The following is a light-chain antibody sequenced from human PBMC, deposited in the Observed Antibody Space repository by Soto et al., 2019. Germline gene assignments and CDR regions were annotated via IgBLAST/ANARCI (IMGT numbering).Light chain of an antibody. CDR2: EVS. J-gene: IGLJ2*01. Sequence: QSALTQPPSASGSPGQSVTISCTGTSSDVGGYNYVSWYQQHPDKAPKLMIYEVSKRPSGVPDRFSGSKSGNTASLTVSGLQAEDEADYYCSSYAGRSLVFGGGTQLTVL. V-gene: IGLV2-8*01. CDR3: SSYAGRSLV. CDR1: SSDVGGYNY.